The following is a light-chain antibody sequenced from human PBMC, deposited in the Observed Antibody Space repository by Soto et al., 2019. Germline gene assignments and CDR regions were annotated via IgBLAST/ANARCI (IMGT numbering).Light chain of an antibody. V-gene: IGLV2-8*01. J-gene: IGLJ1*01. CDR2: EVS. CDR3: SAYAGENNFV. Sequence: QSVLTQPPSASGSPGQSVTISCTGTSSDVGGYNYVSWYQQHPGKAPKLMISEVSKRPSGVPDRFSGSKSGNTASLTVSGLQAEDEADYYCSAYAGENNFVFGTGTKLTVL. CDR1: SSDVGGYNY.